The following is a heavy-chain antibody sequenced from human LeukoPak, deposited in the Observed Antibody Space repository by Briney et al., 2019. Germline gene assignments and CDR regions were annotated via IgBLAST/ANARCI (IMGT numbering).Heavy chain of an antibody. CDR2: INHSGST. J-gene: IGHJ3*02. CDR1: GGSLSGYY. D-gene: IGHD2-2*01. Sequence: SETLSLTCAVYGGSLSGYYWSWIRQPPGKGLEWIGEINHSGSTNYNPSLKSRVTISVDTSKNQFSLKLSSVTAADTAVYYCASLWPYQLSAFDIWGQGTMVTVSS. CDR3: ASLWPYQLSAFDI. V-gene: IGHV4-34*01.